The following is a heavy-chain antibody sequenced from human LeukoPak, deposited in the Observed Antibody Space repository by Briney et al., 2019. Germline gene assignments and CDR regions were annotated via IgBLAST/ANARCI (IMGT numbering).Heavy chain of an antibody. V-gene: IGHV1-2*04. Sequence: ASVKVSCKASGYTFTGYYMHWVRRAPGQGLEWMGRINPNSGGTNYAQKFQGWVTMTRDTSISTAYMELSRLRSDDTAVYYCARDYPELGFDYWGQGTLVTVSS. CDR2: INPNSGGT. J-gene: IGHJ4*02. CDR3: ARDYPELGFDY. CDR1: GYTFTGYY. D-gene: IGHD1-14*01.